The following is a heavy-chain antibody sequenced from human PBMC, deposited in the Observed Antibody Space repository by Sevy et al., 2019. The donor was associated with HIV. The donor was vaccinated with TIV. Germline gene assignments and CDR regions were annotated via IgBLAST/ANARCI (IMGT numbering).Heavy chain of an antibody. D-gene: IGHD6-19*01. V-gene: IGHV3-48*02. CDR1: GFTFSSYS. J-gene: IGHJ4*02. CDR3: ARVPDSGWSYFDY. Sequence: GGSLRLSCAASGFTFSSYSMNWVRQAPGKGLEWVSYISSSSTIYYADSVEGRFTISRDNAKNSLYLQMNSLRDEDTAVYYCARVPDSGWSYFDYWGQGTLVTVSS. CDR2: ISSSSTI.